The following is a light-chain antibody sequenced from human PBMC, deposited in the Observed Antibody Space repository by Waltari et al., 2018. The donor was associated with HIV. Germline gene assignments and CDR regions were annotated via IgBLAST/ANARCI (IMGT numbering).Light chain of an antibody. V-gene: IGKV4-1*01. CDR2: WAS. CDR3: QQYYSTPYT. CDR1: QSVLYSSNNKNY. Sequence: DIVMTQSPDSLAVSLGERATINCKSSQSVLYSSNNKNYLAWYQQKPGRPPNLLIYWASTRESGVPDRFSGSGYGTDFTRTISSLQAEDVAVYYCQQYYSTPYTFGQGAKLEIK. J-gene: IGKJ2*01.